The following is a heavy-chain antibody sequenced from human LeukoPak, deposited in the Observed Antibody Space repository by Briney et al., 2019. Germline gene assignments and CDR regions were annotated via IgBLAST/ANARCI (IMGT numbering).Heavy chain of an antibody. CDR3: ARVRSVGGNPHAFNI. V-gene: IGHV3-21*01. CDR1: GVTFSGYS. Sequence: GGSLRLSCAASGVTFSGYSMNWVRQAPGKGLEWVSAITATSLHISYADSVKGRFTISRDNAKNSLYLQMNSLRVEDTALYYCARVRSVGGNPHAFNIWGQGTMVTVSS. D-gene: IGHD4-23*01. J-gene: IGHJ3*02. CDR2: ITATSLHI.